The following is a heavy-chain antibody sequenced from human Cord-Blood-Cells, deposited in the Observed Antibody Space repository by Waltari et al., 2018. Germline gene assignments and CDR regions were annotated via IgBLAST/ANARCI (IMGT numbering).Heavy chain of an antibody. D-gene: IGHD6-6*01. CDR2: INHSGST. Sequence: QVQLQQWGAGLLKPSETLSLTCAVYGGSFSGYYWSWIRQPPGKGLEWIGEINHSGSTNYNPSLKSRVTISVDTSKNQFSLKLSSVTAADTAVYYCAISSSSSVGYWGQGTLVTVSS. CDR1: GGSFSGYY. J-gene: IGHJ4*02. V-gene: IGHV4-34*01. CDR3: AISSSSSVGY.